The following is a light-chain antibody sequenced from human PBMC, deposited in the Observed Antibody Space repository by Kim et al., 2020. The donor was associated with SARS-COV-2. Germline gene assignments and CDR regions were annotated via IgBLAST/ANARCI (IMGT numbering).Light chain of an antibody. CDR2: LNSDGSH. CDR3: QTWGTGNVV. V-gene: IGLV4-69*01. J-gene: IGLJ2*01. CDR1: SGHSSYA. Sequence: ASVKLTCTLSSGHSSYAIAWHQQQPEKGPRYLMKLNSDGSHSKGDGIPDRFSGSSSGAERYLTISSLQSEDEADYYCQTWGTGNVVIGGGTQLTVL.